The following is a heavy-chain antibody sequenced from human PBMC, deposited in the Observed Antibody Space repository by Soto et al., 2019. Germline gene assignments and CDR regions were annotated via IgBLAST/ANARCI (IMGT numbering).Heavy chain of an antibody. Sequence: PGGPLRLSCAASGFTFSSNGMHWVRQAPGKGLEWVAVISYDGSNKYYADSVKGRFTISRDNSKNTLYLQMNSLRAEDTAVYYCAKGGDSGGWYEGFDYWGQGTLVTVSS. D-gene: IGHD6-19*01. CDR1: GFTFSSNG. CDR3: AKGGDSGGWYEGFDY. V-gene: IGHV3-30*18. J-gene: IGHJ4*02. CDR2: ISYDGSNK.